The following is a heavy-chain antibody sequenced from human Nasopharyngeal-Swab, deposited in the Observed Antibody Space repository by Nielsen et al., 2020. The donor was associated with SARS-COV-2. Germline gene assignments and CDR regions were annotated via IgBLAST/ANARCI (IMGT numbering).Heavy chain of an antibody. J-gene: IGHJ4*02. CDR1: GFTFSNYR. Sequence: GGSLRLSCAASGFTFSNYRMHWVRQAPGKGLVWVSRLHGDGSSLNYADFVKGRFTISTDNAKSTLYLEMNSLRAEDTAVYYCARGRGSSTSMIGYWGQGTLVTVSS. CDR2: LHGDGSSL. V-gene: IGHV3-74*01. D-gene: IGHD2/OR15-2a*01. CDR3: ARGRGSSTSMIGY.